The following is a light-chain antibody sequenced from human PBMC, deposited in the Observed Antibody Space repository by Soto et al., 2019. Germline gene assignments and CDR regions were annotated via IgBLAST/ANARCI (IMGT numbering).Light chain of an antibody. V-gene: IGKV3-11*01. Sequence: EIVLTQSPATLSLSPGERATLSCRASQSVSSYLAWYQQKPGQAPRLLIYDASNRATGIPARFSGSGSGTDFTLTISSLEPEDFAVYYRQQRSNWPFSYTFGQGTKLEIK. CDR3: QQRSNWPFSYT. CDR2: DAS. J-gene: IGKJ2*01. CDR1: QSVSSY.